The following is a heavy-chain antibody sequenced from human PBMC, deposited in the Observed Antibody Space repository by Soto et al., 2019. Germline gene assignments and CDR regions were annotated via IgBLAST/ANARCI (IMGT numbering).Heavy chain of an antibody. CDR2: VYYSGTT. D-gene: IGHD4-17*01. CDR1: GGSVSDKTYY. CDR3: ARTTAVPNTLRSRYFFDY. J-gene: IGHJ4*02. Sequence: SETLSLTCSVSGGSVSDKTYYWRWIRQPPGKRLEWIGYVYYSGTTNYNPSLKSRVTISVDLSKNRFSLRLSSVTTADTALYYCARTTAVPNTLRSRYFFDYWGQGTLVTVSS. V-gene: IGHV4-61*01.